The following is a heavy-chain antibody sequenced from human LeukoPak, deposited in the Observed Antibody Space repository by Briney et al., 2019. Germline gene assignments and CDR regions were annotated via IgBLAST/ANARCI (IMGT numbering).Heavy chain of an antibody. J-gene: IGHJ6*02. V-gene: IGHV1-8*01. CDR2: MNPNSGNT. CDR1: GYTFTSYD. Sequence: ASVKVSCKASGYTFTSYDINWVRPATGQGLEWMGWMNPNSGNTGYAQKFQGRVTMTRNTSISTAYMELSSLRSEDTAVYYCARGVPSYYYYGMDVWGQGTTVTVSS. CDR3: ARGVPSYYYYGMDV.